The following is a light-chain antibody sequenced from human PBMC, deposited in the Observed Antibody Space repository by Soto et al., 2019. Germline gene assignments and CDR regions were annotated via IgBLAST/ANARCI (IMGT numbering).Light chain of an antibody. V-gene: IGLV2-14*01. CDR3: CSHTSSSTLV. Sequence: QSALTQPASVSGSPGQSITISCTGTSSDVGNYNYVSWYQQHPGKAPKLMIYEVSNRPSGVSNRFSGSKSGNTASLTISGLQAEDEADYYCCSHTSSSTLVFGGGTKLTVL. J-gene: IGLJ3*02. CDR2: EVS. CDR1: SSDVGNYNY.